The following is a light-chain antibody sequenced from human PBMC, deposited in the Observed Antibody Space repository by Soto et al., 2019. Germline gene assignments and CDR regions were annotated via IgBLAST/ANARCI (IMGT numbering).Light chain of an antibody. Sequence: EIVLTQSPGTLSLSPGERATLSCRASQSISTNYLAWYQQKPGQAPRLLISVVSSRATGIPDRFSGSGSGTDFTLTISRLEPEDFAVYYCHQYGSSLGTFGQGTKVEI. V-gene: IGKV3-20*01. CDR1: QSISTNY. J-gene: IGKJ2*01. CDR2: VVS. CDR3: HQYGSSLGT.